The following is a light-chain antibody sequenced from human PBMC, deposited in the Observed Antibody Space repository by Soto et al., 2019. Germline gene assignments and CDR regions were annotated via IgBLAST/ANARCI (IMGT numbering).Light chain of an antibody. CDR2: GAS. CDR1: QSVSNNY. CDR3: QQYSSSLIT. Sequence: EIVLTQSPGTLSLSPGERATLSFRASQSVSNNYLAWYQQKPGQAPRLLIYGASGRATGIPDRFSGSGSGTDFTLTISRLEPEDFAVYYCQQYSSSLITFGQGTRLEIK. J-gene: IGKJ5*01. V-gene: IGKV3-20*01.